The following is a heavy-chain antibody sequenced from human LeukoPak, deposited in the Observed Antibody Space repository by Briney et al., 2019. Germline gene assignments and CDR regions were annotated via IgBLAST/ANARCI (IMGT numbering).Heavy chain of an antibody. CDR3: ARTGNQLLSGYFDY. D-gene: IGHD2-2*01. V-gene: IGHV3-11*03. CDR2: ISSSSSYT. CDR1: GFTVSDYY. Sequence: GGSLRLSCAASGFTVSDYYMSWIRQAPGKGLEWVSYISSSSSYTNCADSVKGRFTISRDNDKNSLYLQMNSLRAEDTAVYYCARTGNQLLSGYFDYWGQGTLVTVSS. J-gene: IGHJ4*02.